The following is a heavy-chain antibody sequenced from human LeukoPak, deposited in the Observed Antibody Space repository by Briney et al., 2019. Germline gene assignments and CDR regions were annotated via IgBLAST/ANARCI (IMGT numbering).Heavy chain of an antibody. Sequence: GGSLRLSCAASGSTFSTSWMTWVRQAPGKGLEWVANINGDGSLNGHVASVKGRFTISRDNAKNSVYLQMISLRDDDTAVYYCTRDRAYGALDYWGQGTLVTVSS. V-gene: IGHV3-7*01. CDR2: INGDGSLN. CDR3: TRDRAYGALDY. D-gene: IGHD4/OR15-4a*01. CDR1: GSTFSTSW. J-gene: IGHJ4*02.